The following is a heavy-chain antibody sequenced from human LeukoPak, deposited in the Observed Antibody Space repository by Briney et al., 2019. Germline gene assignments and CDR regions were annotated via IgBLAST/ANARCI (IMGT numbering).Heavy chain of an antibody. J-gene: IGHJ4*02. CDR1: GFTFSSYA. CDR3: ARGRMAAAGTLDY. Sequence: GGSLRLSCAASGFTFSSYAMSWVRQAPGKGLEWVSAISGSGGSTYYADSVKGRFTISRDNSKNTLYLQMNSLRAEGTAVYYCARGRMAAAGTLDYWGQGTLVTVSS. D-gene: IGHD6-13*01. V-gene: IGHV3-23*01. CDR2: ISGSGGST.